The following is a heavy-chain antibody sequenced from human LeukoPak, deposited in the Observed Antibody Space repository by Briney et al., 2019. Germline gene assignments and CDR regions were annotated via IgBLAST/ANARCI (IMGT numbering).Heavy chain of an antibody. V-gene: IGHV3-53*01. CDR2: IYSGGST. CDR1: GFTVSSNY. CDR3: ARDRPFDP. J-gene: IGHJ5*02. Sequence: GSLSLSCAASGFTVSSNYMSWVRQAPGKGLEWVSIIYSGGSTYYADSVKGRFTISRDNSKNTLYLQMNSLRAEDTAVYYCARDRPFDPWGQGTLVTVSS.